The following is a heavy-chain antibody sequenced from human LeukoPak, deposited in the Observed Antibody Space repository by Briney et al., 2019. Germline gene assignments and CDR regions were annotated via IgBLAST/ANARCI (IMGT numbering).Heavy chain of an antibody. Sequence: PGGSLRLSCAASGFTFSDYYMSWIRQAPGKGLEWVSYISTSGSTMYYADSVKGRFTISRDNAKNSLYLQMNSLRAEDTAVYYCARREYYSYYMDVWGKGTTVTISS. CDR1: GFTFSDYY. V-gene: IGHV3-11*04. J-gene: IGHJ6*03. CDR3: ARREYYSYYMDV. CDR2: ISTSGSTM.